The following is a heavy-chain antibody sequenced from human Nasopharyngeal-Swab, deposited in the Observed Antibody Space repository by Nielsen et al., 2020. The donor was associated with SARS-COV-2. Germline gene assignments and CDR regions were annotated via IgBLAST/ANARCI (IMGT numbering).Heavy chain of an antibody. V-gene: IGHV1-69*04. CDR1: GGTFSIYS. CDR2: IIPIVGVA. CDR3: ARDAHDYVWGSYPWDY. D-gene: IGHD3-16*02. J-gene: IGHJ4*02. Sequence: SVKVSCKAFGGTFSIYSISWVRQAPGQGLEWMGRIIPIVGVANSQGRVTFTADKSTSTAYMELSSLRSEDTAVYYCARDAHDYVWGSYPWDYWGQGTLVTVSS.